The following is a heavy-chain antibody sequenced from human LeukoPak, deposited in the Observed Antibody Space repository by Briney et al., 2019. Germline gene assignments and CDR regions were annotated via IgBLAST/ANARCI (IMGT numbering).Heavy chain of an antibody. CDR1: GFTFSDYN. CDR3: ARDDLTYSSSPY. D-gene: IGHD6-13*01. CDR2: ISRSGSTK. Sequence: GGSLRLSCAASGFTFSDYNMRWIRQAPGKGLEWVSSISRSGSTKYYADSVKGRFTISRDNAKNSLFLQMNSLRAEDTAVYYCARDDLTYSSSPYWGQGTLVTVSS. J-gene: IGHJ4*02. V-gene: IGHV3-11*01.